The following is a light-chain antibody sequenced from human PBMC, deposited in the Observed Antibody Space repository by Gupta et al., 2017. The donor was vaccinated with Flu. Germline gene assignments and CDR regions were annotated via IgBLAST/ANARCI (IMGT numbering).Light chain of an antibody. J-gene: IGLJ2*01. V-gene: IGLV1-40*01. CDR1: SSNIGAGNT. Sequence: SVLTQPPSVSGAPGQRVTISCTGSSSNIGAGNTVHWYQQLPGTPPNVLIYGKRKRPAGVPDRFSGSKSGTAASLAITGLQAEGGALYFCQSYYRRLSWVFGGGAKLT. CDR3: QSYYRRLSWV. CDR2: GKR.